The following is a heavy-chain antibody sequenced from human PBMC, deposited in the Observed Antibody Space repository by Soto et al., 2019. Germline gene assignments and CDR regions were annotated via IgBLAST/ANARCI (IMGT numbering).Heavy chain of an antibody. D-gene: IGHD3-16*02. Sequence: QLVESGGGLQNPGGSLRLSCAASGFIFSSYAMSWVRQAPGKGLEWVAVISGSGGGTFYADSVRGRFIISRDNSNNTLDLQMNSLGAEDTAIYYCAKGGYTGHDTPIFYYYHGMDVWGQGTTVTVSS. CDR2: ISGSGGGT. CDR3: AKGGYTGHDTPIFYYYHGMDV. V-gene: IGHV3-23*04. CDR1: GFIFSSYA. J-gene: IGHJ6*02.